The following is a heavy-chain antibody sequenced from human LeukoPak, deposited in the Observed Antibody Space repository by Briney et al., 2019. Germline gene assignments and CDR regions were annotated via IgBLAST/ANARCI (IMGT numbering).Heavy chain of an antibody. D-gene: IGHD6-13*01. CDR1: GFTFDDYG. CDR2: INWNGGST. CDR3: ARGIADFDY. Sequence: GGSLRLSCAASGFTFDDYGMSWVRQAPGKGLEWVSGINWNGGSTGYADSVKGRFTISGDNAKNSLYLYINTLRAEDTALYYCARGIADFDYWGQGTLVTVSS. J-gene: IGHJ4*02. V-gene: IGHV3-20*04.